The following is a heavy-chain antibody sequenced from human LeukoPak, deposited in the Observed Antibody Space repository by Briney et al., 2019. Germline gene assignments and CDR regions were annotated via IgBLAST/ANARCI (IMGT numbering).Heavy chain of an antibody. CDR1: GYTFTSYY. CDR2: INPSCGST. J-gene: IGHJ3*02. CDR3: ARYLQERAHFYEDAFDI. D-gene: IGHD3-3*01. V-gene: IGHV1-46*01. Sequence: ASVNDTCKASGYTFTSYYMHWVRQAPGQGLEWMGIINPSCGSTSYAQKFQGRVTMTRDKSTSTVYMELSSLRSEDTAVYYCARYLQERAHFYEDAFDIWGQGTMVTVSS.